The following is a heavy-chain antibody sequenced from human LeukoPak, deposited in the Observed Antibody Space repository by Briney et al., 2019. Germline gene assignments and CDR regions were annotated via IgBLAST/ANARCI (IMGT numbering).Heavy chain of an antibody. J-gene: IGHJ5*02. V-gene: IGHV3-48*03. CDR2: ISTSGTKR. CDR1: GVIFSSYE. D-gene: IGHD1/OR15-1a*01. Sequence: PGGSLRLSCAASGVIFSSYEMNWVRQAPGRGLEWISYISTSGTKRNYADSVEGRFTISRDNANMSLYLQMDSLRVEDTAVYYCVRETNWNIFDPWGQGTLVTVSS. CDR3: VRETNWNIFDP.